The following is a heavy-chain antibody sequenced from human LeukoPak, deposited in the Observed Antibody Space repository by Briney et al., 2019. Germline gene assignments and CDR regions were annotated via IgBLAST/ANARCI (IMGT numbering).Heavy chain of an antibody. J-gene: IGHJ4*02. CDR3: ARAVRTYYYGSGSYRNIYYFDY. CDR2: ISSSGSTI. CDR1: GFTFSDYY. Sequence: PGGSLRLSCAASGFTFSDYYMSWIRQAPGKGLEWVSYISSSGSTIYYADSVKGRFTISRDNAKNSLYLQMNSLRAEGTAVYYCARAVRTYYYGSGSYRNIYYFDYWGQGTLVTVSS. V-gene: IGHV3-11*04. D-gene: IGHD3-10*01.